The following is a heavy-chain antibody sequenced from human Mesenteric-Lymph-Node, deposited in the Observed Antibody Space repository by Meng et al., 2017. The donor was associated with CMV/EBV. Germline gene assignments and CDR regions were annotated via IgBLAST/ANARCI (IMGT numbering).Heavy chain of an antibody. D-gene: IGHD3-10*01. CDR1: GFTFSNAW. J-gene: IGHJ4*02. Sequence: GESLKISCAASGFTFSNAWMSWVRQAPGKGLEWVGFIRSKGYGGTIEYAASVKGRFTISRDDSKSIAYLQMNSLKTEDTAMYYCSTTYYYGSGTYDPLFDYWGQGTLVTVSS. CDR3: STTYYYGSGTYDPLFDY. CDR2: IRSKGYGGTI. V-gene: IGHV3-49*04.